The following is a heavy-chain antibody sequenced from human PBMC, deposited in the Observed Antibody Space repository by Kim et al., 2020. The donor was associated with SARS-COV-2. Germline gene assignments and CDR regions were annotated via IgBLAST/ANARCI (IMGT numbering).Heavy chain of an antibody. CDR2: ISAAKGNT. V-gene: IGHV1-3*01. D-gene: IGHD1-1*01. J-gene: IGHJ5*02. CDR1: GYTFTTYT. Sequence: ASVKVSCKASGYTFTTYTIHWLRQAHGQRLEWMGWISAAKGNTKYSQKFQGRVTLTRDTSASTSYMELSSLRSEDTAVFYCARGTTAGWFDLWGQGTLVTVSS. CDR3: ARGTTAGWFDL.